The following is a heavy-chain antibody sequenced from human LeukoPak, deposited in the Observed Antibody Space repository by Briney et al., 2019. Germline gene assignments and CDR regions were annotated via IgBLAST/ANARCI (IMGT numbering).Heavy chain of an antibody. CDR2: IRYDAGTR. V-gene: IGHV3-7*01. D-gene: IGHD5/OR15-5a*01. J-gene: IGHJ4*02. CDR3: ARDLPPTEGQ. CDR1: GVTFRRCW. Sequence: PGGSLRLSCAASGVTFRRCWKSWVREAPGKRPEWLATIRYDAGTRYYADSMRGRFTISRDNAKNSLYLQMNSLRAEDTAVYYCARDLPPTEGQWGQGTLVTVSS.